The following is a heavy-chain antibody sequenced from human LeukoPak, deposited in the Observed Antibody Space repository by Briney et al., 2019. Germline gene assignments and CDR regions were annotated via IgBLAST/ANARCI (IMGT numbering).Heavy chain of an antibody. CDR2: ISSSSSYI. D-gene: IGHD3-10*01. CDR3: ARGMVRGVIESDAFDI. Sequence: GGSLRLSCAASGFTFSSYSMNWVRQAPGKGLEWVSSISSSSSYIYYADSVKGRFTISRDNAKNSLYLQMNSLRAEDTAVHYCARGMVRGVIESDAFDIWGQGTMVTVSS. CDR1: GFTFSSYS. J-gene: IGHJ3*02. V-gene: IGHV3-21*01.